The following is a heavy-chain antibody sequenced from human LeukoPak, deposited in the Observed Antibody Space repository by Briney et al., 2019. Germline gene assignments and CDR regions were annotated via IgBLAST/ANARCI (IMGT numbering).Heavy chain of an antibody. CDR2: ITSSSSTI. CDR3: ARCSGSYAIFDY. V-gene: IGHV3-11*04. Sequence: PPETLSLTCSVSGGSVSNYYWSWIRQPPGKGLEWVSYITSSSSTIYYADSVKGRFTISRDNAKNSLYLQMNSLRDEDTAVYYCARCSGSYAIFDYWGQGTLVTVSS. J-gene: IGHJ4*02. D-gene: IGHD1-26*01. CDR1: GGSVSNYY.